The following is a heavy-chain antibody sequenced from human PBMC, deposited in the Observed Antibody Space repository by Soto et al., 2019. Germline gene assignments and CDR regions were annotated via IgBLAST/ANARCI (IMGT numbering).Heavy chain of an antibody. CDR3: AKDTTYTEVLWSEYYFDY. J-gene: IGHJ4*02. CDR1: GFTLSSFG. CDR2: VSYDGSNN. D-gene: IGHD3-10*01. V-gene: IGHV3-30*18. Sequence: GGTLSLSCAASGFTLSSFGKYWVRIAQGTGLGWVAVVSYDGSNNYYENSAQGRFTISRDNSKNTLYLQMNSLRAEDTAVYYCAKDTTYTEVLWSEYYFDYWGQGTLVTVSS.